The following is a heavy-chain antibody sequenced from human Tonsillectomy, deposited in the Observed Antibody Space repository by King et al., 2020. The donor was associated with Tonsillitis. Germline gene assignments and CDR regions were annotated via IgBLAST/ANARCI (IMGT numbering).Heavy chain of an antibody. CDR2: IHHSGST. D-gene: IGHD3-22*01. J-gene: IGHJ4*02. V-gene: IGHV4-4*02. Sequence: QLQESGPGLVKPSGTLSLTCAVSGGSISSSNWWSWVRQPPGKGLEWIGEIHHSGSTNYNPSLKSQVTISVDKSKNQFSLKLSSVTAADTAVYYCASHRYYYDSSGYYLDYWGQGTLVTVSS. CDR1: GGSISSSNW. CDR3: ASHRYYYDSSGYYLDY.